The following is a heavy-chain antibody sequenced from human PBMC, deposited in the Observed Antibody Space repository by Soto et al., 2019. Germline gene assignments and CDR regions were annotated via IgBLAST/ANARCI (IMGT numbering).Heavy chain of an antibody. CDR3: ERGSGYYRNLDS. Sequence: QVQLQESGPGLVKPSQTLSLTCYVSGGSITSGGYSWTWIRHQPGKALQWIGYIFDSGSAYYNPSLNRRLTLSVDTGKNLFSLELSSVTAAATAVYYGERGSGYYRNLDSWGQGTLVSVSS. CDR2: IFDSGSA. CDR1: GGSITSGGYS. J-gene: IGHJ4*02. V-gene: IGHV4-31*02. D-gene: IGHD3-3*01.